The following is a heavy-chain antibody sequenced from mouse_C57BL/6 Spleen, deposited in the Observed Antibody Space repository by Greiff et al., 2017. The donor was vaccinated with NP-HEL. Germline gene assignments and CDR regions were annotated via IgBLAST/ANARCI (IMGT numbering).Heavy chain of an antibody. CDR3: ASRELGRGGCDY. D-gene: IGHD4-1*01. V-gene: IGHV1-63*01. CDR1: GYTFTNYW. Sequence: QVQLQQSGAELVRPGTSVKMSCKASGYTFTNYWIGWAKQRPGHGLEWIGDIYPGGGYTNYNEKFKGKATLTADKSSSKAYMQFSSLTSEDSAIYSWASRELGRGGCDYWGQGTTLTVSS. CDR2: IYPGGGYT. J-gene: IGHJ2*01.